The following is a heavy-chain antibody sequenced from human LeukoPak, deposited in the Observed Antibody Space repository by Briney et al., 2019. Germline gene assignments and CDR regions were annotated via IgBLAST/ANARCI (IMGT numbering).Heavy chain of an antibody. CDR3: ARLQYRSYYMDV. D-gene: IGHD4-11*01. V-gene: IGHV4-59*01. J-gene: IGHJ6*03. CDR1: GGSISSYY. CDR2: IYYSGST. Sequence: PSETLSLTCTVSGGSISSYYWSWIRQPPGKGLEWTGYIYYSGSTNYNPSLKSRVTISVDTSKNQFSLKLSSVTASDTAVYYCARLQYRSYYMDVWGKGTTVTVSS.